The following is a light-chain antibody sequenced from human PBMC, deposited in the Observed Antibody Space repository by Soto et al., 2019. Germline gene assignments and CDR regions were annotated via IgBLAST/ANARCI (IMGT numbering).Light chain of an antibody. Sequence: DIQMTQSPSTLAASVGDRVTITCRASQNINRWLAWYQQKPGKAPKVLIYDASSLKSGVPSRFSGSGSGTEFTLTITSLQPDDFATYYCQQYDCYFGPGTKVDFK. CDR2: DAS. CDR1: QNINRW. J-gene: IGKJ3*01. V-gene: IGKV1-5*01. CDR3: QQYDCY.